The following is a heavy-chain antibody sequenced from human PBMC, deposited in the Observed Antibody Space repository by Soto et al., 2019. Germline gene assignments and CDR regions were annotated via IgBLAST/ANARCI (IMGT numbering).Heavy chain of an antibody. CDR2: INAGNGNT. CDR3: ARASRFLEWLLPSDY. Sequence: QVQLVQSGAEVKKPGASVKVSCKASGYTFTSYAMHWVRQAPGQRLEWMGWINAGNGNTKYSQKFQGRVTITRDTSASTAYMELSSLRSEDTAVYYCARASRFLEWLLPSDYWGQGTLVTVSS. V-gene: IGHV1-3*01. D-gene: IGHD3-3*01. J-gene: IGHJ4*01. CDR1: GYTFTSYA.